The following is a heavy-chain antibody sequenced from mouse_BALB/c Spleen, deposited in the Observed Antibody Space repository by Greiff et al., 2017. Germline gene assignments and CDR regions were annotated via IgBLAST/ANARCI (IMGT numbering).Heavy chain of an antibody. V-gene: IGHV2-9*02. CDR3: ARETARASFAY. CDR2: IWAGGST. D-gene: IGHD3-2*01. J-gene: IGHJ3*01. Sequence: VQLQESGPGLVAPSQSLSITCTVSGFSLTSYGVHWVRQPPGKGLEWLGVIWAGGSTNYNSALMSRLSISKDNSKSQVFLKMNSLQTDDTAMYYCARETARASFAYWGQGTLVTVSA. CDR1: GFSLTSYG.